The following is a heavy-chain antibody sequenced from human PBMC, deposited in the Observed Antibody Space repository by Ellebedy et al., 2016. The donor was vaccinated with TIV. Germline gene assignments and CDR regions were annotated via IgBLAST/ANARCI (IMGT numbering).Heavy chain of an antibody. V-gene: IGHV4-34*01. Sequence: SETLSLTXAVYGGSFSGYYWSWIRQPPGKGLEWIGEINHSGSTNYNPSLKSRVTISVDASKNQFSLKLSSVTAADTAVYYCARGDYDSSGYYQYYFDYWGQGTLVTVSS. J-gene: IGHJ4*02. CDR2: INHSGST. D-gene: IGHD3-22*01. CDR3: ARGDYDSSGYYQYYFDY. CDR1: GGSFSGYY.